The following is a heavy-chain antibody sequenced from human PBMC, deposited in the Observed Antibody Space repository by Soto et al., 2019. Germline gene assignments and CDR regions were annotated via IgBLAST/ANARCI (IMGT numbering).Heavy chain of an antibody. D-gene: IGHD3-9*01. CDR1: GYTFSTFD. CDR3: ARGNKLTGYYAMEV. J-gene: IGHJ6*01. CDR2: MNPNSGNT. Sequence: ASVKVSCKASGYTFSTFDINWVRQATGQGLEWVGWMNPNSGNTVYAQKFQGRVTMTRNTSISTAYMDLSSLRSDDTAMYYCARGNKLTGYYAMEVWGQVTTVIVS. V-gene: IGHV1-8*01.